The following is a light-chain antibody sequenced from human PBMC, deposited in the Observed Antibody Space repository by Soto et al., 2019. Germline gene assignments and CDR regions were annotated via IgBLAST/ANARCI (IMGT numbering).Light chain of an antibody. CDR1: NIGSQS. Sequence: LTQPPSVSVAPGQTARITCGGNNIGSQSVHWYQQHPGKAPKLMIYEVSKRPSGVPDRFSGSKSGNTASLTVSGLQAEDEADYYCSSYAGSNTPYVFGTGTKGTVL. CDR3: SSYAGSNTPYV. CDR2: EVS. V-gene: IGLV2-8*01. J-gene: IGLJ1*01.